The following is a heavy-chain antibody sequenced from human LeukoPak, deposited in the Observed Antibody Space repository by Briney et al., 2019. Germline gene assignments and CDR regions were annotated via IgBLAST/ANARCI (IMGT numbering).Heavy chain of an antibody. V-gene: IGHV1-18*04. Sequence: GASVKVSCKASGYTFTGYYMHWVRQAPGQGLEWMGWISGYKGNTNYAQKFQGRVTMTTDTSTSTAYMELRSLRSDDTAVYYCARVAVAVPHYYYLDVWGKGTTVTVSS. CDR3: ARVAVAVPHYYYLDV. CDR2: ISGYKGNT. CDR1: GYTFTGYY. J-gene: IGHJ6*03. D-gene: IGHD6-19*01.